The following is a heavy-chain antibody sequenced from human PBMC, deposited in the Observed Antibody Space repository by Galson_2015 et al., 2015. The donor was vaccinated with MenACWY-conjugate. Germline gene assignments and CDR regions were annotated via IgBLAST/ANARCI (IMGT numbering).Heavy chain of an antibody. D-gene: IGHD1-1*01. CDR3: ARIRYVPGTRHAEYFQH. CDR2: IDWDGGK. J-gene: IGHJ1*01. Sequence: PALVKPTQPLTLPCTFSGFSLSTSGMCVSWIRQSPGKALEWLARIDWDGGKYYSTSLKTRLTISKDTSKNQVVLTMTNMDPVDTATYYCARIRYVPGTRHAEYFQHRGQGTLVTVSS. V-gene: IGHV2-70*11. CDR1: GFSLSTSGMC.